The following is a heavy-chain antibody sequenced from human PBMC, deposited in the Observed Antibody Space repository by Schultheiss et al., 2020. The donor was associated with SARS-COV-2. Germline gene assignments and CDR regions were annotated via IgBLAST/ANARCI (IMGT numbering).Heavy chain of an antibody. V-gene: IGHV3-30-3*01. J-gene: IGHJ4*02. CDR1: GFTFSSYE. Sequence: GESLKISCAASGFTFSSYEMNWVRQAPGKGLEWVAVISYDGSNKYYADSVKGRFTISRDNSKNTLYLQVNSLRAEDTAVYYCAREAYFDYWGQGTLVTVSS. CDR3: AREAYFDY. CDR2: ISYDGSNK.